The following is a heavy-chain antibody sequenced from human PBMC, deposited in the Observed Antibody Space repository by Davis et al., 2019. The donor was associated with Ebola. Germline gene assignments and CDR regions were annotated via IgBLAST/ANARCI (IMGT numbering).Heavy chain of an antibody. V-gene: IGHV1-69*06. CDR3: ARSHHYYDCSGYYL. D-gene: IGHD3-22*01. J-gene: IGHJ5*02. CDR2: IIPIFGTA. CDR1: GGTFSSYA. Sequence: SVKVSCKASGGTFSSYAISWVRQAPGQGLEWMGGIIPIFGTANYAQKFQGRVTITADKSTSTAYMELSSLRSEDTAVYYCARSHHYYDCSGYYLWGQGTLVTVSS.